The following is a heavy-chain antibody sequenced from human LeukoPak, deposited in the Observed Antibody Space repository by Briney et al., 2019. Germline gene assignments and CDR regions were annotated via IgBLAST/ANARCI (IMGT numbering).Heavy chain of an antibody. CDR3: ARGGNGDSLSYWYFDL. V-gene: IGHV4-59*01. D-gene: IGHD4-17*01. CDR1: GGSITSNY. CDR2: THNIESP. J-gene: IGHJ2*01. Sequence: SETLSLTCTVSGGSITSNYWSWIRQPPGKGLEWIGYTHNIESPNYSPSLKSRVTMSLDTSKNQFSLKLNSVTAADTAVYYCARGGNGDSLSYWYFDLWGRGTLVTVSS.